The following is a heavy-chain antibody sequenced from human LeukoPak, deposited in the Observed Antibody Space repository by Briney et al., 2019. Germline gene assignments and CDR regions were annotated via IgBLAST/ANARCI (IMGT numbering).Heavy chain of an antibody. J-gene: IGHJ5*02. D-gene: IGHD6-13*01. CDR2: INTNTSGT. CDR3: ARQRVGAAGPNWFDP. V-gene: IGHV1-2*02. Sequence: ASLKVSCTASGYTFTGSYMHWVRHAPGRGLEWVVWINTNTSGTNYAQQFQGRVTMTRDTSNSTPYMELSRLRSDDTAVYYCARQRVGAAGPNWFDPWGQGTLVTVSS. CDR1: GYTFTGSY.